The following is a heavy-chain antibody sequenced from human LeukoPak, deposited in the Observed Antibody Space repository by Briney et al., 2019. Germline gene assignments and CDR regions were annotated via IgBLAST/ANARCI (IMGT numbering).Heavy chain of an antibody. CDR2: IYSDGRT. CDR1: GFTVSSNY. Sequence: GGSLRLSCAASGFTVSSNYMNWVRQAPGKGLEWVSVIYSDGRTYYADSVKGRFTISRDNSKNTLSLPMNSLRAEDTAVYYCARVLPNWNDEGSDYYYYMDVWGKGTTVTVSS. CDR3: ARVLPNWNDEGSDYYYYMDV. V-gene: IGHV3-66*01. J-gene: IGHJ6*03. D-gene: IGHD1-1*01.